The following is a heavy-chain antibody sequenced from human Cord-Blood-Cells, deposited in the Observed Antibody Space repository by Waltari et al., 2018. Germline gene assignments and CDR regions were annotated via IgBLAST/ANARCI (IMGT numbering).Heavy chain of an antibody. CDR1: ALTFTSSA. D-gene: IGHD3-10*02. V-gene: IGHV1-18*01. J-gene: IGHJ4*02. Sequence: QLQLVQSGAAVKKPGLAARVSSTASALTFTSSAIISVRTAPGQGLEWMGWISAYNGNTNYAQKLQGRVTRTTDTSTSTAYMELRSLRSDDTAVYYCASVRSGVVRGVDYWGQGTLVTVSS. CDR3: ASVRSGVVRGVDY. CDR2: ISAYNGNT.